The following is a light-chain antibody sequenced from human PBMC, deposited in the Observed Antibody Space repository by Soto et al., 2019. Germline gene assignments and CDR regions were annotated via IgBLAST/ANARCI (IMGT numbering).Light chain of an antibody. CDR1: QSVRSK. Sequence: EIVMTQSPATLSVSPGDRATLSCRASQSVRSKLAWYQQKPGQAPRLLIYGASTRATSIPVRFSGSGSGTDFTLTISSLQSEDFAVYYCQQYNNWPSITFGQGTRLEIK. CDR2: GAS. CDR3: QQYNNWPSIT. V-gene: IGKV3-15*01. J-gene: IGKJ5*01.